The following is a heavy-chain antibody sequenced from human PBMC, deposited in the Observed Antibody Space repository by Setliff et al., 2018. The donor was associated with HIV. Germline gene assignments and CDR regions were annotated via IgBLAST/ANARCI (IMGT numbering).Heavy chain of an antibody. Sequence: PSETLSLTCAVSGDSISSSNWWSWVRQSPGKGLEWIGEIYHSGSTNYNPSLKSRVTISVDKSKNQFSLKLSSVTAAATAVYYCASRMVWSGPRAFDIWGQGTMVTVSS. CDR2: IYHSGST. D-gene: IGHD3-3*01. J-gene: IGHJ3*02. CDR3: ASRMVWSGPRAFDI. V-gene: IGHV4-4*02. CDR1: GDSISSSNW.